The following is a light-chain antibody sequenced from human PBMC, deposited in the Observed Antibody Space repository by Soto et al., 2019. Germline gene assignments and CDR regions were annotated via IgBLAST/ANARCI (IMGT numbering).Light chain of an antibody. CDR2: GAS. V-gene: IGKV3-20*01. CDR3: QQYGGSPRYA. Sequence: ETVLTQSPGTLSLSPGERATLSCRASQRVSSSYLAWYQQKPGQAPRLLIYGASTRATDIPDRFSGSGSGKDFILTITRLEPQHYSVYYCQQYGGSPRYAFGQGTKLEMK. CDR1: QRVSSSY. J-gene: IGKJ2*01.